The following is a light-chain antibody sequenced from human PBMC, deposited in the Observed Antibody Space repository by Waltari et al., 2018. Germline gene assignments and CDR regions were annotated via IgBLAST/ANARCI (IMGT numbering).Light chain of an antibody. Sequence: DIVMTQSPLSLPSTPGEPAAISCSSSQSLLHSNGYNYLDWYLQKPGQSPQLLIYLGSNRASGVPDRFSGSGSGTDFTLKISRVEAEDVGIYYCMQALQTPYTFGQGTKLEIK. J-gene: IGKJ2*01. CDR1: QSLLHSNGYNY. CDR2: LGS. V-gene: IGKV2-28*01. CDR3: MQALQTPYT.